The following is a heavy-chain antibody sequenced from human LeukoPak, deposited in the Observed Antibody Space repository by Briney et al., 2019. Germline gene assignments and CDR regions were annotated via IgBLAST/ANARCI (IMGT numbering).Heavy chain of an antibody. CDR2: ISYDGSNK. CDR1: GFTFSSYG. CDR3: AKDAIQRYCTNGVCYKAVYYYYGMDV. J-gene: IGHJ6*02. D-gene: IGHD2-8*01. Sequence: GRSLRLSCAASGFTFSSYGMHWVRQAPGKGLEWVAVISYDGSNKYYADSVKGRFTISRDNSKNTLYLQMNSLRAEDTAVYYCAKDAIQRYCTNGVCYKAVYYYYGMDVWGQGTTVTVSS. V-gene: IGHV3-30*18.